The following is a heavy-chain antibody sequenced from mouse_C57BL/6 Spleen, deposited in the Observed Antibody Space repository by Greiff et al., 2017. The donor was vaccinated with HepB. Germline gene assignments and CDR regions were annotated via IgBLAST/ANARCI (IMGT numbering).Heavy chain of an antibody. D-gene: IGHD1-1*01. J-gene: IGHJ2*01. Sequence: QVQLQQSGAELVKPGASVKLSCKASGYTFTSYWMQWVKQRPGQGLEWIGEIDPSDSHTNYNQKFKGKATMTEDTSSSTAYMQLSSLTSEDSADYYCAKPYYGGSHYCFDYWGQGTTLTVSS. CDR1: GYTFTSYW. CDR3: AKPYYGGSHYCFDY. V-gene: IGHV1-50*01. CDR2: IDPSDSHT.